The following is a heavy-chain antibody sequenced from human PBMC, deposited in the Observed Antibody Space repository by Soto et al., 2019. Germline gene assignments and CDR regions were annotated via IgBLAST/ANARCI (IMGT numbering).Heavy chain of an antibody. J-gene: IGHJ4*02. CDR3: ASHQTGSQSRPFDS. D-gene: IGHD1-1*01. CDR1: GASVSSITYY. V-gene: IGHV4-39*01. CDR2: ICYNENT. Sequence: SETLSLTCSVSGASVSSITYYWVWLRQPPGKGLEWIGSICYNENTYYNPSLKSRLTISVDTSKNQFSLDLNSVTAADMAVYFCASHQTGSQSRPFDSWGQGALVTVSS.